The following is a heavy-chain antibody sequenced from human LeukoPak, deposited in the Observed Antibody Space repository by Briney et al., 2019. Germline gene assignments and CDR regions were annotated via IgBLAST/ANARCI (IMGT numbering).Heavy chain of an antibody. Sequence: SETLSLTCAVYGGSFSGYYWGWVRQPPGKALEWIGNIFYRGSTYYSPSLKSRVTISLDTSRNQFSLKLNSVTAADTAVYYCAKSNGYGLIDIWGQGTMVTVSS. CDR2: IFYRGST. CDR3: AKSNGYGLIDI. J-gene: IGHJ3*02. V-gene: IGHV4-34*12. D-gene: IGHD3-22*01. CDR1: GGSFSGYY.